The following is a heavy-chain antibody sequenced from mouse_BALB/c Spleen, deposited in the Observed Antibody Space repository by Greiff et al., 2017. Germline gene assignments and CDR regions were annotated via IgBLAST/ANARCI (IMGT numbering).Heavy chain of an antibody. CDR1: GFTFSSYA. Sequence: DVKLVESGGGLVKPGGSLKLSCAASGFTFSSYAMSWVRQSPEKRLEWVAEISSGGSYTYYPDTVTGRFTISRDNAKNTLYLEMSSLRSEDTAMYYCAREENYYGSSYAMDYWGQGTSVTVSS. V-gene: IGHV5-9-4*01. CDR3: AREENYYGSSYAMDY. D-gene: IGHD1-1*01. CDR2: ISSGGSYT. J-gene: IGHJ4*01.